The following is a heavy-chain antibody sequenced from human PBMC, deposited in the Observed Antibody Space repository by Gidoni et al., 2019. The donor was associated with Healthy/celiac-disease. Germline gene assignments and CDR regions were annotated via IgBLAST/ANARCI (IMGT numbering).Heavy chain of an antibody. CDR3: ARDWEYCSSTSCSSIYYYGMDV. CDR2: IYTSGSA. Sequence: QPAGKGLEWIGRIYTSGSANYNPSLKSRVTMSVDTSKNQFSLKLSSVTAADTAVYYCARDWEYCSSTSCSSIYYYGMDVWGQGTTVTVSS. D-gene: IGHD2-2*01. J-gene: IGHJ6*02. V-gene: IGHV4-4*07.